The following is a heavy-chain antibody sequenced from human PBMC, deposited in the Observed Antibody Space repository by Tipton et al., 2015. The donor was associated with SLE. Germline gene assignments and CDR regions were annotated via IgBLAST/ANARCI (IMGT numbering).Heavy chain of an antibody. Sequence: SLRLSCAASGFTFSSYGMHWVRQAPGKGLEWVAVIWYDGINKFYADSVKGRFTISRDNSENTLYLQMNSLRGEDTAVYYCATTTTMTNYIDYWGQGTLVTVSS. V-gene: IGHV3-33*01. CDR2: IWYDGINK. CDR3: ATTTTMTNYIDY. CDR1: GFTFSSYG. D-gene: IGHD4-17*01. J-gene: IGHJ4*02.